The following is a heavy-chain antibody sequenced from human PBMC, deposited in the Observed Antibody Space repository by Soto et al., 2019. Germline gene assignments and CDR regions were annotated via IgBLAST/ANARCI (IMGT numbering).Heavy chain of an antibody. V-gene: IGHV1-69*01. D-gene: IGHD3-10*01. CDR2: IIPIFGTA. J-gene: IGHJ4*02. CDR1: GGTFSSYA. Sequence: QVQLVQSGAEVKQPGSSVKVSCKASGGTFSSYAISWVRQAPGQGLEWMGGIIPIFGTANYAQKFQGRVTITADESTSTADMELSSLRADDTAVYYCASQGGSGSSYYFDYWGQGTLVPVSS. CDR3: ASQGGSGSSYYFDY.